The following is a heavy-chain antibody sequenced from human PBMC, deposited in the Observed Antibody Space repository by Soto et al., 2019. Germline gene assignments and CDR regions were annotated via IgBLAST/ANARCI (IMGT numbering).Heavy chain of an antibody. Sequence: EVQLLESGGGLVQPGGSLRLSCAASGFTFSSYAMNWVRQAPGKGLEWVSVISGSDGSTYYADSVKGRFTISRDNSKNTLNLQMNSLRAEDTAVCYCARRSSSWYFDYWGQGTLVTVSS. V-gene: IGHV3-23*01. CDR2: ISGSDGST. D-gene: IGHD6-13*01. J-gene: IGHJ4*02. CDR1: GFTFSSYA. CDR3: ARRSSSWYFDY.